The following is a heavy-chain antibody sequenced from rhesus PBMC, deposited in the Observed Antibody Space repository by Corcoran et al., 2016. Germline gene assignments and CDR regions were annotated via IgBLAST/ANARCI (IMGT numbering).Heavy chain of an antibody. CDR3: ARSSLRHGSFVVY. CDR1: GASISTNF. CDR2: IFGGTGKI. D-gene: IGHD6-25*01. Sequence: QVQLQESGPGLVKPSETLSLTCAVSGASISTNFWICIRQSPGTGLEWIGYIFGGTGKISYKPSLKGRVTMSTDTSKNQFSLNLNSLTAADTAVYYSARSSLRHGSFVVYWGQGVLVTVSS. J-gene: IGHJ4*01. V-gene: IGHV4-147*01.